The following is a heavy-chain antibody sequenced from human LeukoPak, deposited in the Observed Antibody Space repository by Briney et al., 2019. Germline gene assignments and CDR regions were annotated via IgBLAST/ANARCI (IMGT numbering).Heavy chain of an antibody. CDR2: IGGSGGYT. CDR1: GFTFSTYA. V-gene: IGHV3-23*01. D-gene: IGHD6-13*01. CDR3: ARDWYDY. J-gene: IGHJ4*02. Sequence: GGSLRLSCAASGFTFSTYAMIWVRQAPGKGLEWVSVIGGSGGYTYYADSVKGRFTISRDNSKDTLYLQMNSLRAEDTAVYYCARDWYDYWGQGTLATVSS.